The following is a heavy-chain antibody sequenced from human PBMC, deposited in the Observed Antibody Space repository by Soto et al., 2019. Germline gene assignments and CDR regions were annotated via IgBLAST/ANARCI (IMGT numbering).Heavy chain of an antibody. CDR3: ATDETTEAN. J-gene: IGHJ1*01. CDR1: GFTFSNAC. Sequence: PXGCLRRACAASGFTFSNACMSWVRQAPGKGLEWVGLIKIKTDGVTTDYAAPVKGRFTISRDDSKNTLYLQMNSLKTEDTAVYYCATDETTEANWGQGTLVTVSS. CDR2: IKIKTDGVTT. D-gene: IGHD4-17*01. V-gene: IGHV3-15*01.